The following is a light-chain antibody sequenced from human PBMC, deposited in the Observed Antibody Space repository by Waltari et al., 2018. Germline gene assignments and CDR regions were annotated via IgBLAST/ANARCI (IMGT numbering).Light chain of an antibody. CDR2: GAS. CDR3: QQYGSSVLYT. Sequence: VLTQSPGTLSLSPGERATLSCRASQSLTKRYLAWYQQKPGQAPRLPIDGASSRAAGIPDRFSGSGSGTDFTLTISRLEPEDFAVYYCQQYGSSVLYTFGQGTKLEIK. J-gene: IGKJ2*01. CDR1: QSLTKRY. V-gene: IGKV3-20*01.